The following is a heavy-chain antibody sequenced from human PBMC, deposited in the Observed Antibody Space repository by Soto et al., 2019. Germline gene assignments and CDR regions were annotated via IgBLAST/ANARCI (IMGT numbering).Heavy chain of an antibody. CDR2: MNPNTGGT. CDR1: GYAFTNYA. D-gene: IGHD5-12*01. Sequence: QGQLVQSGAEVKKPGASVKVSCTASGYAFTNYAINWVRQAPGQGLEWMGWMNPNTGGTGYARQFQGRLTMTRNISMRTVYMELNSLRSDDSAVYYCAGEWPDVFDIWGQGTTVIVSS. CDR3: AGEWPDVFDI. V-gene: IGHV1-8*01. J-gene: IGHJ3*02.